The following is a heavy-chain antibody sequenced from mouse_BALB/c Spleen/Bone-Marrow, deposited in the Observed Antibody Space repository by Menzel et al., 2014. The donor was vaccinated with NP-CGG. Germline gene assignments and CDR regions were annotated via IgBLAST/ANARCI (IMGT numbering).Heavy chain of an antibody. CDR2: INNGGTYT. J-gene: IGHJ3*01. CDR3: ALNWDFAY. D-gene: IGHD4-1*02. Sequence: EVKLVESGGDLVKPGGSLKLSCAASGFTFSSYGMSWVRQTPDKKLEWVATINNGGTYTYYPDSVKGRFTISRDNAKNTLYLQMSSLKSEDTAMYYCALNWDFAYWGQGTLVTVPA. CDR1: GFTFSSYG. V-gene: IGHV5-6*02.